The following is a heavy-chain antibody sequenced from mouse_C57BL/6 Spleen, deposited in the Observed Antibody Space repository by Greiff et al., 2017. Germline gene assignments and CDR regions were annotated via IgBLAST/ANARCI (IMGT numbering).Heavy chain of an antibody. Sequence: VQVVESGPELVKPGASVKISCKASGYAFSSSWMNWVKQRPGKGLEWIGRIYPGDGDTNYNGKFKGKATLTADKSSSTAYMQLSSLTSEDSAVYFCAIYGSSYDWYFDVWGTGTTVTVSS. CDR1: GYAFSSSW. CDR3: AIYGSSYDWYFDV. J-gene: IGHJ1*03. CDR2: IYPGDGDT. D-gene: IGHD1-1*01. V-gene: IGHV1-82*01.